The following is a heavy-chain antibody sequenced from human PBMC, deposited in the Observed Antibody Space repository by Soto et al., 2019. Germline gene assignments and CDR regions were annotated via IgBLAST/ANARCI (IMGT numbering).Heavy chain of an antibody. V-gene: IGHV3-30-3*01. J-gene: IGHJ4*02. D-gene: IGHD2-8*02. CDR1: GLTFNYYA. CDR3: ARTPETGGFYHYFDY. CDR2: ISYGGSNK. Sequence: GGSLRLSCAASGLTFNYYAMHWVRQAPGKGLEWVALISYGGSNKYYADSVKGRFTISRDNSENTLYLQMNSLGVEDTAVYYCARTPETGGFYHYFDYWGQGTLVTVSS.